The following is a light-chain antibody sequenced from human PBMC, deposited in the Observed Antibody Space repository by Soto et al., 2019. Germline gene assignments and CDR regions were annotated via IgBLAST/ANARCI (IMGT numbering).Light chain of an antibody. V-gene: IGKV1-5*03. J-gene: IGKJ1*01. CDR1: QSINSW. Sequence: DTQMTQSPSTLSASVGDRVTITCRASQSINSWLAWYQHEPGKAPKLLIYKASTLESGVPSNFSGSGSGTEFTLSISSLQPEDFATYYCQQYNSYPWTSGQGTKVDIK. CDR2: KAS. CDR3: QQYNSYPWT.